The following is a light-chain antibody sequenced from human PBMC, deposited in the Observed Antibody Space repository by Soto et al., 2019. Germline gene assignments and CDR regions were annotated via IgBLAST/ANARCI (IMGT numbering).Light chain of an antibody. V-gene: IGKV3-11*01. CDR2: DAS. CDR1: QSVSSY. J-gene: IGKJ2*01. Sequence: EIVLTQSPATLSLSPGERATLSCRASQSVSSYLAWYQQKPGQAPRLLIYDASNRATGIPARFSGSGSGTDFSHSISSLEPEDFAVYHCQQRSTWPRLYTFGQGTKLEIK. CDR3: QQRSTWPRLYT.